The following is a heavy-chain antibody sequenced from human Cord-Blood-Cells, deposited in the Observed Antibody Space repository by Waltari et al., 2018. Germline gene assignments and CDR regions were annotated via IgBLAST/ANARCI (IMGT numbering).Heavy chain of an antibody. CDR3: ARDYSGSYYGVDY. CDR2: IIPIFGTA. V-gene: IGHV1-69*01. CDR1: GGTFTSYA. Sequence: QVQLVQSGAEVKKPGSSVKVSCRASGGTFTSYAIIWVRQAPGQGLEWMGGIIPIFGTANYAQKFQGRVTITADESTSTAYMELSSLRSEDTAVYYCARDYSGSYYGVDYWGQGTLVTVSS. J-gene: IGHJ4*02. D-gene: IGHD1-26*01.